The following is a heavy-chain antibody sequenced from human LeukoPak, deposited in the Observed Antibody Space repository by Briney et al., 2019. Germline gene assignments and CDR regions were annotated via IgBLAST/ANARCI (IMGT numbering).Heavy chain of an antibody. CDR1: GYTFTSYG. CDR2: ISAYNGNT. D-gene: IGHD4-17*01. V-gene: IGHV1-18*01. CDR3: ARAPPVTLPAAFDI. J-gene: IGHJ3*02. Sequence: ASVKVSCKASGYTFTSYGISWVRQAPGQGLEWMGWISAYNGNTNYAQKLQGRVTMTTDTSTSTAYMELRSLRSDDTAVYYCARAPPVTLPAAFDIWGQGTMVTVSS.